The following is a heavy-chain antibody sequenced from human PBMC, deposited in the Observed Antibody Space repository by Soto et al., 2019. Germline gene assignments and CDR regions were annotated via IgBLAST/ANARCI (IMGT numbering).Heavy chain of an antibody. V-gene: IGHV3-7*04. D-gene: IGHD3-10*01. J-gene: IGHJ4*01. Sequence: GGSLRLSCAASGFTFSNYAMTWVRQAPGKGLEWVANIKEDGTQTYYVDSVKGRFTISRDNAKNSLFLQMNSLRVEDTAVYYCVRDYFGPGPYWGQGTLVTVSS. CDR3: VRDYFGPGPY. CDR1: GFTFSNYA. CDR2: IKEDGTQT.